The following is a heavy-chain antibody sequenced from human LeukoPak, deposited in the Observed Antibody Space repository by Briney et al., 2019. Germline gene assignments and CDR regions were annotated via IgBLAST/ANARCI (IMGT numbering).Heavy chain of an antibody. Sequence: AGGSLRLSCAAPGFTFSSSGMHWVRQAPGKGLEWVAVIWYDGSNKYYADSVKGRFTISRDNSKNTLYLQMNSLRAEVTAVYYWARERIVVVTEGVYYYGMDVWGQGTTVTVSS. D-gene: IGHD2-21*02. V-gene: IGHV3-33*01. CDR1: GFTFSSSG. J-gene: IGHJ6*02. CDR2: IWYDGSNK. CDR3: ARERIVVVTEGVYYYGMDV.